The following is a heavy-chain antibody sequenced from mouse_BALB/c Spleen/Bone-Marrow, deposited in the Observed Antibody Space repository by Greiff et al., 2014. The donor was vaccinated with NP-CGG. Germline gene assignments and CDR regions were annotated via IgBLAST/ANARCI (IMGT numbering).Heavy chain of an antibody. Sequence: EVMLVESGGALVKPGGSPKLSCAASGFTFSDYFMYWVRQTPEKRLEWVATISDGGNYTCYPDSVKGRFTISRDNAKNNLHLQMNSLKSEDTAKYFCARDGDYRYAWFAFWGQGTLVTVSA. V-gene: IGHV5-4*02. J-gene: IGHJ3*01. CDR1: GFTFSDYF. CDR3: ARDGDYRYAWFAF. D-gene: IGHD2-14*01. CDR2: ISDGGNYT.